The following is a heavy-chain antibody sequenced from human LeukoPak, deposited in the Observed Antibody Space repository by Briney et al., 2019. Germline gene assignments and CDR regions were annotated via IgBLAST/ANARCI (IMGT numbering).Heavy chain of an antibody. D-gene: IGHD2-2*01. CDR1: GFTFSDFY. V-gene: IGHV3-30*18. J-gene: IGHJ4*02. CDR2: ISYDGSNK. Sequence: GGSLRLSCEASGFTFSDFYMSWIRQAPGKGLEWVAVISYDGSNKYYADSVKGRFTISRDNSKNTLYLQMNSLRAEDTAVYYCAKSPLVVVPAAYTYFDYWGQGTLVTVSS. CDR3: AKSPLVVVPAAYTYFDY.